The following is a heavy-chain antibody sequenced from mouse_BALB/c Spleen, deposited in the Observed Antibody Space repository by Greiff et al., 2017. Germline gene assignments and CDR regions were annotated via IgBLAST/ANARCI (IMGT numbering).Heavy chain of an antibody. D-gene: IGHD2-2*01. J-gene: IGHJ3*01. CDR1: GFTFSDYY. Sequence: DVQLVESGGGLVKPGGSLKLSCAASGFTFSDYYMYWVRQTPEKRLEWVATISDGGSYTYYPDSVKGRFTISRDNAKNNRYLQMSSLKSEYTAMYYCAREGYYGSSWFAYWGQGTLVTVSA. CDR3: AREGYYGSSWFAY. CDR2: ISDGGSYT. V-gene: IGHV5-4*02.